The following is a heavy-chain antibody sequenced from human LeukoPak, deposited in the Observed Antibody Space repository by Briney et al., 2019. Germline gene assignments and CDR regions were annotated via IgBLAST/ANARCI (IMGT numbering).Heavy chain of an antibody. D-gene: IGHD2/OR15-2a*01. CDR3: TRENRPFCPFAY. CDR2: ISHSGTT. CDR1: GGSIDITNY. Sequence: SGTLSLTCGVSGGSIDITNYWSWVRQAPGKGLEWIGEISHSGTTNYNPSLRSRVTMFLDRANNQFSLSLTSVTAADSAAYYCTRENRPFCPFAYWGQGVLVTVSS. V-gene: IGHV4-4*02. J-gene: IGHJ4*02.